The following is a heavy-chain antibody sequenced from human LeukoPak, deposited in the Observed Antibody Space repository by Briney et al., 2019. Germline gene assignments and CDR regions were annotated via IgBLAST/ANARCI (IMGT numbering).Heavy chain of an antibody. D-gene: IGHD6-13*01. CDR3: ARDPNRYAAAHPFEY. V-gene: IGHV1-18*01. CDR1: GYTFTSYG. Sequence: ASVKVSCKASGYTFTSYGISWVRQAPGQGLEWMGWISAYNGNTNYVQKLQGRVTMTTDTSTSTAYMELRSLRSDDTAVYYCARDPNRYAAAHPFEYWGQGTLVTVSS. CDR2: ISAYNGNT. J-gene: IGHJ4*02.